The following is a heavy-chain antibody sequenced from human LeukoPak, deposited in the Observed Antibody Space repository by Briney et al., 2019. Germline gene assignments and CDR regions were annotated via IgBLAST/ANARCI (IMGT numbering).Heavy chain of an antibody. D-gene: IGHD2-2*01. V-gene: IGHV4-30-4*08. CDR2: IYYSGST. J-gene: IGHJ6*03. Sequence: PSETLSLTCTVSGGSISSGDYYWSWIRQPPGKGLEWIGYIYYSGSTYYNPSLKSRVTISVDTSKNQFSLKLSSVTAADTAVYYCARRRGYCSSTSCLYYYYYMDVWGKGTTVTASS. CDR1: GGSISSGDYY. CDR3: ARRRGYCSSTSCLYYYYYMDV.